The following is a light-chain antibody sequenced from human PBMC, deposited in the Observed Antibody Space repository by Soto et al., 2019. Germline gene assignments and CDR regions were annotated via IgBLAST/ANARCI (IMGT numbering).Light chain of an antibody. CDR1: QSISSY. Sequence: DIQMTQSPSSLSASVGDRFTITCRASQSISSYLNWYQQKPGKAPKXXIYAASSLQSGVPSRFSGSGSGTDFTLTISSLKPEDFATYYCQQSYSTLITFGQGTRLEIK. CDR2: AAS. V-gene: IGKV1-39*01. J-gene: IGKJ5*01. CDR3: QQSYSTLIT.